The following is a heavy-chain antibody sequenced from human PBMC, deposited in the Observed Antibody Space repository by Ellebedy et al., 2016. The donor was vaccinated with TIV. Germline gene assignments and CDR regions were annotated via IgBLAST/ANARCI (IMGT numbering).Heavy chain of an antibody. V-gene: IGHV3-48*03. D-gene: IGHD5-12*01. CDR1: GFTFSSYE. CDR2: ISSSGSTI. Sequence: GGSLRLSCAASGFTFSSYEMNWVRQAPGKGLEWVSYISSSGSTIYYADSVKGRFTISRDNAKNSLYLQMNSLRAEDTAVYYCARGEGIDSGYDYFDYWGQGTLVTVSS. J-gene: IGHJ4*02. CDR3: ARGEGIDSGYDYFDY.